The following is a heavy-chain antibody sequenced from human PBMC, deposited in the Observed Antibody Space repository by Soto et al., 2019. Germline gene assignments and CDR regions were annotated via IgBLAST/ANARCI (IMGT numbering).Heavy chain of an antibody. Sequence: QVQLVQSGAEVRQPASSVKVSCKTSGATFSSYAITWVRQAPGQGLEWMGGIVPTVDTSTYAQKFQGRVTITEVQFTNTGYMELSSLRSDDTAVYYCVRVVAIPGYPDNWGQGTLVTVSS. V-gene: IGHV1-69*12. D-gene: IGHD5-12*01. CDR1: GATFSSYA. CDR2: IVPTVDTS. CDR3: VRVVAIPGYPDN. J-gene: IGHJ4*02.